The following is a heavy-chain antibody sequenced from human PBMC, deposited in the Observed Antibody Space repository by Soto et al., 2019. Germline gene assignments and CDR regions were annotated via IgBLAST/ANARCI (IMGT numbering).Heavy chain of an antibody. CDR2: INTSGGSP. CDR1: GYTFTIYY. Sequence: ASVKVSCKAFGYTFTIYYIHWVRQAPGQGLEWMGVINTSGGSPTYAQKFQDRVTVTRDTSTSTVYMELSSLRSEDTAVYYCARGGRHSDYYYYYGMDVWRQGTTVTVSS. J-gene: IGHJ6*02. V-gene: IGHV1-46*01. D-gene: IGHD6-25*01. CDR3: ARGGRHSDYYYYYGMDV.